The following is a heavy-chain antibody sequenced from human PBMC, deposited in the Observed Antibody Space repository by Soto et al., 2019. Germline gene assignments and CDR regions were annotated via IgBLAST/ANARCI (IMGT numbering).Heavy chain of an antibody. J-gene: IGHJ3*02. V-gene: IGHV1-18*01. CDR3: AQQQLGSGGAFDI. Sequence: QVQLVQSGAEVKKPGASVKVSCKASGYTFTSYGISWVRQAPGQGLEWMGWISSYNGNTNYAQKLQGRVTMTTDTSTSTDYMEVRSLRSDDTVVYFCAQQQLGSGGAFDIWGQGTMVTVSS. D-gene: IGHD6-13*01. CDR1: GYTFTSYG. CDR2: ISSYNGNT.